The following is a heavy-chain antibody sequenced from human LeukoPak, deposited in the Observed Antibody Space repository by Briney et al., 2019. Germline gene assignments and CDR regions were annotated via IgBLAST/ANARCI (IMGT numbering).Heavy chain of an antibody. CDR1: GGSFSGYY. D-gene: IGHD3-22*01. V-gene: IGHV4-34*01. CDR2: FNHSGST. Sequence: PSETLSLTCAVYGGSFSGYYWSWIRQPPGKGLEWIGEFNHSGSTNYDPSLKSRVTISVDTSKNQFSLKLSSVTAADTAVYYCARTYYYDSSGPRLGAFDIWGQGTMVTVSS. CDR3: ARTYYYDSSGPRLGAFDI. J-gene: IGHJ3*02.